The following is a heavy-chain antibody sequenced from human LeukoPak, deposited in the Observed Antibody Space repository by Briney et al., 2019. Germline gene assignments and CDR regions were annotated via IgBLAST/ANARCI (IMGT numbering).Heavy chain of an antibody. J-gene: IGHJ5*02. CDR1: GFTFSSYS. CDR3: ASGCSSTSCFGNWFDP. Sequence: GGSLRLSCAASGFTFSSYSMNWVRQAPGKGLEWVSSISSSSSYIYYADSVKGRFTISRDNAKNSLYLQMHSLRAEDTAVYYCASGCSSTSCFGNWFDPWGQGTLVTVSS. CDR2: ISSSSSYI. V-gene: IGHV3-21*01. D-gene: IGHD2-2*01.